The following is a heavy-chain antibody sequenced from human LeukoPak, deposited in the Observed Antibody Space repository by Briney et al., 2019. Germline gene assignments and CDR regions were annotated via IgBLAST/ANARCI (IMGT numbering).Heavy chain of an antibody. D-gene: IGHD3-10*01. J-gene: IGHJ6*02. CDR1: GGALSGYY. CDR2: INDSGST. Sequence: SETLSLTCAVSGGALSGYYWGWIRQPPGKGLEWIGEINDSGSTNYNPSLKSRVTILGDTSKNQFSLKLSSVTAADTAVYYCARYGSGSYRSPYYYYYGMDVWGQGTTVTVSS. CDR3: ARYGSGSYRSPYYYYYGMDV. V-gene: IGHV4-34*01.